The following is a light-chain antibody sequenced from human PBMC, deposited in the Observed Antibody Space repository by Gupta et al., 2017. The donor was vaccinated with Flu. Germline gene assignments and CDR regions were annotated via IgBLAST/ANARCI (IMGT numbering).Light chain of an antibody. Sequence: SSLSASVGDRVIITCRASQSISSYLHWYQQKPGKAPKLLIYAASSWQSGVPSRFSGSGSGTDFTLTISSRQPEDFATYFCLQTYSSSPQTFGGGTRVEIK. CDR1: QSISSY. CDR3: LQTYSSSPQT. V-gene: IGKV1-39*01. CDR2: AAS. J-gene: IGKJ4*01.